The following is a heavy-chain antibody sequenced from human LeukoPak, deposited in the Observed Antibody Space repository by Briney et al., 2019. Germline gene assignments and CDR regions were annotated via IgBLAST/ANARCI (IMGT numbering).Heavy chain of an antibody. CDR1: GGSISRGAYY. CDR2: LHYSGST. D-gene: IGHD3-10*02. Sequence: SETLSLTCTVSGGSISRGAYYWGWVRQPPGKGLEWIGSLHYSGSTYYNPSLKSRVTISVDTSKTQLSLKLSSVTAADTAVYYCARLESISGDYVRSPTLAFLGILDYWGQGTLVTVSS. J-gene: IGHJ4*02. V-gene: IGHV4-39*01. CDR3: ARLESISGDYVRSPTLAFLGILDY.